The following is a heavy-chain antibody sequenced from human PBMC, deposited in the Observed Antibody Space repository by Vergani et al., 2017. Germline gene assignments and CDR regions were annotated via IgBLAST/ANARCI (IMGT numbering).Heavy chain of an antibody. J-gene: IGHJ3*02. Sequence: EVQLLESGGGLVKPGGSLRLSCAASGFTFSNAWMSWVRQAPGKGLEWVGRIKSKTDGGTTDYAAPVKGRFTISRDDSKNTLYLQMNSLRDEDTAVYYCARDTGIVVVTAQPDAFDIWGQGTMVTVSS. CDR3: ARDTGIVVVTAQPDAFDI. D-gene: IGHD2-21*02. CDR2: IKSKTDGGTT. CDR1: GFTFSNAW. V-gene: IGHV3-15*01.